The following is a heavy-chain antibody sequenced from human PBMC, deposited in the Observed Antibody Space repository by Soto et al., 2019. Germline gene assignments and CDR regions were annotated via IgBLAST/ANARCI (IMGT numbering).Heavy chain of an antibody. CDR3: ASQRYFDWFTFDP. Sequence: SETLSLTCTVSGGSISSYYWSWIRQPPGKGLEWIGYIYYSGSTNYNPSLKSRVTISVDTSKNQFSLKLSSVTAADPAVYYCASQRYFDWFTFDPWGQGTLVTVSS. CDR2: IYYSGST. V-gene: IGHV4-59*08. D-gene: IGHD3-9*01. J-gene: IGHJ5*02. CDR1: GGSISSYY.